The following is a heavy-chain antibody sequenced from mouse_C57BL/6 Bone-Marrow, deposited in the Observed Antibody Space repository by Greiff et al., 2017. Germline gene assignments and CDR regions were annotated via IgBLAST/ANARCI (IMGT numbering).Heavy chain of an antibody. J-gene: IGHJ3*01. CDR3: TKTAQATSWFAY. D-gene: IGHD3-2*02. CDR1: GFNIKDDY. Sequence: EVQLQQSGAELVRPGASVKLSCTASGFNIKDDYMHWVKQRPEQGLEWIGWIDPENGDTEYASKFQGKATITADTSSNTAYLQLSSLTSEDTAVYYCTKTAQATSWFAYWGQGTLVTVSA. CDR2: IDPENGDT. V-gene: IGHV14-4*01.